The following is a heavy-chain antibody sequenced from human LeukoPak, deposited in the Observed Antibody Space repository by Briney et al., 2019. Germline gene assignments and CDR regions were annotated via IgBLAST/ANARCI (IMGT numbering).Heavy chain of an antibody. CDR2: ITHDGGNR. CDR3: ATDKSYFDSRSHQGFDY. Sequence: PGTSLRLSCAASGFTFSIYAMDWVRQAPGKGREWVAVITHDGGNRYYADSVKGRFTISRDNSQSTLYLQMSSLRAEDTAVYYCATDKSYFDSRSHQGFDYWGQGTLVTVSS. J-gene: IGHJ4*02. D-gene: IGHD3-10*01. CDR1: GFTFSIYA. V-gene: IGHV3-30*15.